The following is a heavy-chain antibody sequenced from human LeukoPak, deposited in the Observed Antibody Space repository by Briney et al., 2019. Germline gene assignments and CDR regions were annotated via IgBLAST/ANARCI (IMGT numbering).Heavy chain of an antibody. CDR3: ARDGRGYSYGYGYYYYGMDV. CDR2: IYYSGST. D-gene: IGHD5-18*01. J-gene: IGHJ6*02. CDR1: GGSISSYY. V-gene: IGHV4-59*01. Sequence: SETLSLTCTVSGGSISSYYWSWTRQPPGKGLEWIGYIYYSGSTNYNPSLKSRVTISVDTSKNQFSLKLSSVTAADTAVYYCARDGRGYSYGYGYYYYGMDVWGQGTTVTVSS.